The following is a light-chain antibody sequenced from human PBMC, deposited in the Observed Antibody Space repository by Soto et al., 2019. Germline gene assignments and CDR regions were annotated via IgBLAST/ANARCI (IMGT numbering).Light chain of an antibody. CDR2: EVS. CDR1: SSDVGGYNY. CDR3: SSYAGSNLWV. J-gene: IGLJ3*02. V-gene: IGLV2-8*01. Sequence: QSAVTQPPSASGSPGQSVTISCTGTSSDVGGYNYVSWYQQHPGKAPKLMIYEVSKRPSGVPDRFSGSKSGNTASLTVSGLQAEDEADYYCSSYAGSNLWVFGGGTKLTVL.